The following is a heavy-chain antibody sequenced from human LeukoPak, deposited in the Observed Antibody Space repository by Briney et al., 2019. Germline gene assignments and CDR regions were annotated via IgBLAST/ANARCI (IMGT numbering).Heavy chain of an antibody. J-gene: IGHJ6*03. CDR1: GFTFSSYS. CDR2: INHSGST. Sequence: GSLRLSCAASGFTFSSYSMNWIRQPPGKGLEWIGEINHSGSTNYNPSLKSRVTISVDTSKNQFSLKLSSVTAADTAVYYCARGRYEVWSGPRSWSGYYRSPYYYYYMDVWGKGTTVTVSS. CDR3: ARGRYEVWSGPRSWSGYYRSPYYYYYMDV. D-gene: IGHD3-3*01. V-gene: IGHV4-34*01.